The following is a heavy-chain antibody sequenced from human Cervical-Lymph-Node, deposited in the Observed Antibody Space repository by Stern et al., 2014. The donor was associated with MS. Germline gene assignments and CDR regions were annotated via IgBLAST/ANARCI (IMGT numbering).Heavy chain of an antibody. J-gene: IGHJ4*02. V-gene: IGHV5-51*03. CDR3: AISPATPSGYDRFDY. CDR2: IFPRDSNT. CDR1: GYLFDDYW. Sequence: VQLVQSGAEVKKPGESLKISCEASGYLFDDYWIGWVRQMSGRGLELVAIIFPRDSNTRYSPSVQGQVTISAAKSISTAYLPGSSLKPPDPAIYYCAISPATPSGYDRFDYWGQGALVTVSS. D-gene: IGHD5-12*01.